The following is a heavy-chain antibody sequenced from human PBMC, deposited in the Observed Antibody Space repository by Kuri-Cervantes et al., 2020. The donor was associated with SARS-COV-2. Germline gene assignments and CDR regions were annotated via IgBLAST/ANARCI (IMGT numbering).Heavy chain of an antibody. CDR2: INSDGSSR. CDR3: ARDPITMRVLDY. CDR1: GFTFSTYW. D-gene: IGHD3-22*01. V-gene: IGHV3-74*01. Sequence: GGSLRLSCAASGFTFSTYWMHWVRQAPGKGLVWVSRINSDGSSRSYADSVKGRFTISRDNAKNTLLLQMNSLRAEDTAVYYCARDPITMRVLDYWGQGTLVTVSS. J-gene: IGHJ4*02.